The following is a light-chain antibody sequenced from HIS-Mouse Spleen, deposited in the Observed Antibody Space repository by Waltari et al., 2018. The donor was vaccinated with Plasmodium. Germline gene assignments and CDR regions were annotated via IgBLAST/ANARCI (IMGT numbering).Light chain of an antibody. CDR2: DVS. V-gene: IGLV2-11*01. CDR1: SSHVGGYNY. CDR3: CSYAGSYTWV. J-gene: IGLJ2*01. Sequence: QSALTQPRSVSGSPGQSVPISCPGTSSHVGGYNYVSWYQQPPGKAPKLMIYDVSKRPSGVPDRFSGSKSGNTASLTISGLQAEDEADYYCCSYAGSYTWVFGGGTKLTVL.